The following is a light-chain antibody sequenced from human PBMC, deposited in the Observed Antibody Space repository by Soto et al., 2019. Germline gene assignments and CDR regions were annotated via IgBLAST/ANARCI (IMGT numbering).Light chain of an antibody. V-gene: IGKV3-15*01. CDR3: QQYDIATG. CDR2: AAS. J-gene: IGKJ4*01. Sequence: EVVMTQSPASLSVSPGERATLSCRASESVSTNLAWYQQKPGQPPRLLIYAASTRATGVPARFSGSGSGTEFTLTISSLQSEDFAVYDCQQYDIATGFGGGTKVEIK. CDR1: ESVSTN.